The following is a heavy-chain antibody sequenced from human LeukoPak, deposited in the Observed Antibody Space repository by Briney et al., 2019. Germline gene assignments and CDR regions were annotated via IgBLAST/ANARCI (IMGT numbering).Heavy chain of an antibody. J-gene: IGHJ4*02. CDR2: INHSGST. CDR3: ASRVPKQAVYYGSGSLRY. V-gene: IGHV4-34*01. CDR1: GGSFSGYY. D-gene: IGHD3-10*01. Sequence: SETLSLTCAVYGGSFSGYYWSWIRQPPGKGLEWIGGINHSGSTNYNPSLKSRVTISVDTSKNQFSLKLSSVTAADTAVYYCASRVPKQAVYYGSGSLRYWGQGTLVTVSS.